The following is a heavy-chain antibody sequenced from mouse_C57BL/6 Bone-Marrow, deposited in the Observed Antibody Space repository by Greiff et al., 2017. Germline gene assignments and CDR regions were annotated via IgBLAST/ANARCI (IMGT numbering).Heavy chain of an antibody. J-gene: IGHJ3*01. Sequence: VQLQQPGAELVMPGASVKLSCKASGYTFTSYWMHWVKQRPGQGLEWIGEIDPSDSYTNYNQKFKGKSTWTVDKSSSTAYMQLSSLTSEDSAVYSWAREGAYCYGRSWFAYWGQGTLVTVSA. CDR3: AREGAYCYGRSWFAY. CDR1: GYTFTSYW. CDR2: IDPSDSYT. V-gene: IGHV1-69*01. D-gene: IGHD1-1*01.